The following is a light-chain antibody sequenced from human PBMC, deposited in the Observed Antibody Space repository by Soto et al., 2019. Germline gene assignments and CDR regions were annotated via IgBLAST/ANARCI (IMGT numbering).Light chain of an antibody. CDR1: SSDVGSYNF. J-gene: IGLJ1*01. CDR3: CSYAGSSTYV. CDR2: EVY. Sequence: QSVLTQPASVSGSPGQSITISCTGTSSDVGSYNFVSWYQQYPGKAPKVMIYEVYKRPSGVSNRFSGSKSGSTASLTISGLQVEDEADYNCCSYAGSSTYVFGTGTKLTV. V-gene: IGLV2-23*02.